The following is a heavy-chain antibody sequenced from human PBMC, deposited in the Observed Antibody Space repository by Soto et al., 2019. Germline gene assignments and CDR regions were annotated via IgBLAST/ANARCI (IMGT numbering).Heavy chain of an antibody. J-gene: IGHJ5*02. CDR3: STDCTDASCYGSGNEVS. D-gene: IGHD2-15*01. V-gene: IGHV3-15*07. CDR2: IKSIFNGETT. Sequence: GGSLRLSCAASGFTFNKAWMNWVRQAPGKGLEWVGRIKSIFNGETTDYAAPVTGRFTISRDDSKNTLYLQMNSLRAEDTAVYYCSTDCTDASCYGSGNEVSWGQGTLVTVSS. CDR1: GFTFNKAW.